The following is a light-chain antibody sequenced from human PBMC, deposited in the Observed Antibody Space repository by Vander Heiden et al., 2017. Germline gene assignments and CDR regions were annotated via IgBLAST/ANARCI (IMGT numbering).Light chain of an antibody. CDR3: AAWDDILNGHV. Sequence: QAVLTQPPSASGTTGQWVTIACSGSSSNLGRNNVNWYHQFPGSAPKLLIYSTNQRPSGVPDRFSGSKSVTSASLSISGLQSEDEGDYYCAAWDDILNGHVFGGGSQLTVL. V-gene: IGLV1-44*01. CDR1: SSNLGRNN. CDR2: STN. J-gene: IGLJ7*01.